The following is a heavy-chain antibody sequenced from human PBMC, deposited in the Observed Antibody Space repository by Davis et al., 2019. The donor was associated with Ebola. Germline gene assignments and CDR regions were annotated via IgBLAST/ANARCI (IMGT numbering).Heavy chain of an antibody. V-gene: IGHV3-21*01. D-gene: IGHD6-13*01. CDR1: GFTFSSYS. Sequence: GESLKISCAASGFTFSSYSMNWVRQAPGKGLEWVSSISSSSSYIYYADSVKGRFTISRDNAKNSLYLQMNSLRAEDTAVYYCARGSSSSWFNYWGQGTLVTVSS. CDR2: ISSSSSYI. J-gene: IGHJ4*02. CDR3: ARGSSSSWFNY.